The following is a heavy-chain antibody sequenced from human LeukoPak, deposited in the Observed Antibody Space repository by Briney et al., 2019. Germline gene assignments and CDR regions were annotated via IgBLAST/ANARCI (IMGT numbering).Heavy chain of an antibody. CDR1: GFTFSSYG. CDR3: AKEVVATILIDY. J-gene: IGHJ4*02. D-gene: IGHD5-12*01. V-gene: IGHV3-30*02. Sequence: GGSLRLSCAASGFTFSSYGMHWVRQAPGKGLEWVAFIRYDGSNKYYADSVKGRFTISRDNSKNTLYLQMNSLRAEDTAVYYCAKEVVATILIDYWGRGTLVTVSS. CDR2: IRYDGSNK.